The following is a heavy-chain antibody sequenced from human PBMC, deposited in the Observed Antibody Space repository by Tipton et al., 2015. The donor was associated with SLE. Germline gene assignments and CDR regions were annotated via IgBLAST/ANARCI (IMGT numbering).Heavy chain of an antibody. CDR1: GYSFTLYW. D-gene: IGHD3-3*01. CDR2: INPNSGGK. Sequence: QSGPEVKKPGESLKISCKASGYSFTLYWIGWVRQAPGKGLEWMGRINPNSGGKKYAQKFQGRVTMTRDTSISTAHMELSRLRSDDTAVYYCARGPPITIFGVVINDAFDIWGQGTMVTVSS. J-gene: IGHJ3*02. CDR3: ARGPPITIFGVVINDAFDI. V-gene: IGHV1-2*06.